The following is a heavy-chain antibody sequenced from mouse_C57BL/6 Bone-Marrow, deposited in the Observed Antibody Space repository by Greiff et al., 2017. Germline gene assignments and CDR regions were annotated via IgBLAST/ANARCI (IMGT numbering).Heavy chain of an antibody. Sequence: EVKLMESGGDLVKPGGSLKLSCAASGFTFSSYGMSWVRQTPDKRLEWVATISSGGSYTYYPDSVKGRFTISRDNAKNTLYLQMSSLKSEDTAMXYCARHGGLRPLDYWGQGTTRTVSS. D-gene: IGHD2-4*01. CDR3: ARHGGLRPLDY. CDR1: GFTFSSYG. V-gene: IGHV5-6*01. J-gene: IGHJ2*01. CDR2: ISSGGSYT.